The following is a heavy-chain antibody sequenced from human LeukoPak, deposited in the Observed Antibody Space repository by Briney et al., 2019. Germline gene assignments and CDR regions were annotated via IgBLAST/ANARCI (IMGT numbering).Heavy chain of an antibody. CDR1: GGSISSGGYC. Sequence: PQTLSLTCAVSGGSISSGGYCWSWIRHPPGKGLEWIGYIYHRGSTYSTPSLKSRSTISVDTSKNHSSLNLSSVTAGATAVYYCARHTSYGGTTAFGYWGQGTLVTVSS. V-gene: IGHV4-30-2*01. J-gene: IGHJ4*02. CDR3: ARHTSYGGTTAFGY. CDR2: IYHRGST. D-gene: IGHD4-23*01.